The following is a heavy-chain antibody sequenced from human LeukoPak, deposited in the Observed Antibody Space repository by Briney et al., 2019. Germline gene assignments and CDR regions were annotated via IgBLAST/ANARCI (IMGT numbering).Heavy chain of an antibody. Sequence: ASVKVSCKASGGTFSSYAISWVRQAPGQGLEWMGGIIPIFGTANYAQKFQGRVTITADESTSTAYMELSSLRSEDTAVYYCARDHEGLSKRAVVITNWGQGTLVTVSS. D-gene: IGHD2-21*01. CDR1: GGTFSSYA. CDR2: IIPIFGTA. CDR3: ARDHEGLSKRAVVITN. V-gene: IGHV1-69*13. J-gene: IGHJ4*02.